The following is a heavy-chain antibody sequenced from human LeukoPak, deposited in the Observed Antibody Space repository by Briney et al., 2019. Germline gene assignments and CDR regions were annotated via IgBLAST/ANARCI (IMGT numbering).Heavy chain of an antibody. J-gene: IGHJ3*02. CDR3: ARVGSWDAFDI. V-gene: IGHV3-64*01. D-gene: IGHD1-26*01. CDR1: GFTFSSYA. CDR2: ITSNGGNT. Sequence: GGSLRLSCAASGFTFSSYAMHWVRQAPGKGPEYVSAITSNGGNTYYANSVKGRFTISRDNSKNTLYLQMGRLRAEDMAVYYCARVGSWDAFDIWGQGTMVTVSS.